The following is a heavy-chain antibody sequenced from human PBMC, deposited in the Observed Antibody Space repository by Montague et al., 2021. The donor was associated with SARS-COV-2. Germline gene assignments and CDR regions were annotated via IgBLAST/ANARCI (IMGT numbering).Heavy chain of an antibody. J-gene: IGHJ4*02. CDR1: GGSISSGSYY. V-gene: IGHV4-61*02. CDR3: ARESWHLTGYYNDYFDY. D-gene: IGHD3-9*01. CDR2: IYTSGST. Sequence: TLSLTCTVSGGSISSGSYYWNWIRQPAGKGLEWIGRIYTSGSTNYXPSLKSRVTISVDTSKNQFSLKLSSVTAADTAVYYCARESWHLTGYYNDYFDYWGQETLVTVSS.